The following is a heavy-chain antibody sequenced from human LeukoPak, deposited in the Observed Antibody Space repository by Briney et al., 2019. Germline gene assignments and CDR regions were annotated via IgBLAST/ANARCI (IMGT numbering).Heavy chain of an antibody. J-gene: IGHJ6*02. CDR1: GGSISSGGYY. V-gene: IGHV4-31*03. CDR2: IYYSGST. D-gene: IGHD3-10*01. CDR3: ARLPGRGDTSYYSMDV. Sequence: SETLSLTCTVSGGSISSGGYYWSWIRQHPGKGLEWIGYIYYSGSTYYNPSLKSRVTISVDMSKNQFSLKLSSVTAADTAVYYCARLPGRGDTSYYSMDVWGQGTTVTVSS.